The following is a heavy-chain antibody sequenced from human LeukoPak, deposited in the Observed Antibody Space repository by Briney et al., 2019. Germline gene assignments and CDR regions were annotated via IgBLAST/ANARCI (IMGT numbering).Heavy chain of an antibody. CDR2: IYYSGST. V-gene: IGHV4-39*01. CDR3: ARHLGSGWYAYYYYYMDV. D-gene: IGHD6-19*01. Sequence: SETLSLTCTVSGGSISSSSYYWGWIRQPPGKGLEWIGSIYYSGSTYYNPSLKSRVTISVDTSKNQFSLKLSSVTAADTAAYYCARHLGSGWYAYYYYYMDVWGKGTTVTISS. CDR1: GGSISSSSYY. J-gene: IGHJ6*03.